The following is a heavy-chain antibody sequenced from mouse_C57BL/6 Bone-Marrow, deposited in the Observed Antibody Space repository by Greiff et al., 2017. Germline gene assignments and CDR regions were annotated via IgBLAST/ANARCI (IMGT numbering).Heavy chain of an antibody. Sequence: VQLQQSGPVLVKPGASVKMSCKASGYTFTDYYMNWVKQSHGKSLEWIGVINPYNGGTSYNQKFKGKATLTVDKSSSTAYMELNSLTSEDSAGYYCARRGRNCYAMDYWGQGTSVTVSS. CDR3: ARRGRNCYAMDY. CDR2: INPYNGGT. J-gene: IGHJ4*01. D-gene: IGHD2-1*01. CDR1: GYTFTDYY. V-gene: IGHV1-19*01.